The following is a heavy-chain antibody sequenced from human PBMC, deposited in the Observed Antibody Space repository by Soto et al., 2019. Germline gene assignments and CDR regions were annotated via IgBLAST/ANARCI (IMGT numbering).Heavy chain of an antibody. CDR2: IYNDGTYS. CDR3: TRGPRPISTGTGAY. CDR1: GFIFKMYW. J-gene: IGHJ4*02. V-gene: IGHV3-74*01. D-gene: IGHD3-9*01. Sequence: AGGSLRLSCAASGFIFKMYWMHWVRQSPGKGLVWISRIYNDGTYSDYADSVRGRFTITRDNGNDTLHLQMNNLRAEDSGLYYCTRGPRPISTGTGAYWGQGTQVTVSS.